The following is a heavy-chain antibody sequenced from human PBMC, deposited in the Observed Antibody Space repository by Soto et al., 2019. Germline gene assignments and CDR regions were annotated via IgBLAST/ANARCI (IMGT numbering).Heavy chain of an antibody. CDR1: GFTFSSYS. CDR3: ARDVVSFFDY. Sequence: GGSLRLSCAASGFTFSSYSMNWVRQAPGKGLEWVAVIWYDGSNKYYADSVKGRFTISRDNSKNTLYLQMNSLRAEDTAVYYCARDVVSFFDYWGQGTLVTVSS. D-gene: IGHD3-16*01. CDR2: IWYDGSNK. J-gene: IGHJ4*02. V-gene: IGHV3-33*08.